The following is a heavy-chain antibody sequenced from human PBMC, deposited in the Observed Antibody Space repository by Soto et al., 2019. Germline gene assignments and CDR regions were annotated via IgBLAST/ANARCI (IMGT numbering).Heavy chain of an antibody. CDR1: GGSISSSSYY. D-gene: IGHD3-10*01. V-gene: IGHV4-39*01. Sequence: SETLSLTCTVSGGSISSSSYYWGWIRQPPGKGLEWIGSIYYSGSTYYNPSLKSRVTISVDTSKNQFSLKLSSVTAADTAVYYCARHSLQGVRGFSYLYYFDYWGQGTLVTVSS. CDR3: ARHSLQGVRGFSYLYYFDY. CDR2: IYYSGST. J-gene: IGHJ4*02.